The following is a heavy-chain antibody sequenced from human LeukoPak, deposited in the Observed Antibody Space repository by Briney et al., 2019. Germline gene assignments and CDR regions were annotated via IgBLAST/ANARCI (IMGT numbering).Heavy chain of an antibody. V-gene: IGHV3-23*01. CDR1: GFTVSSSY. J-gene: IGHJ6*02. CDR3: AAAVDRYYYYGMDV. CDR2: IGGSGGST. D-gene: IGHD6-13*01. Sequence: GGSLRLSCAASGFTVSSSYMTWVRQTPGKGLEWVSSIGGSGGSTYYADSVKGRFTISRDNSKNTLYLQMNSLRAEDSAVFYCAAAVDRYYYYGMDVWGQGTTVTVSS.